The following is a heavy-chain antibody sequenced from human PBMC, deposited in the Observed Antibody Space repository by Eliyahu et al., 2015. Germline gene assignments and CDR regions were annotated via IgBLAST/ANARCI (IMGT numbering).Heavy chain of an antibody. D-gene: IGHD6-19*01. CDR2: INHSGST. V-gene: IGHV4-34*01. J-gene: IGHJ4*02. CDR1: GXSFSGYY. Sequence: QVQLQQWGAGLLKPSETLSRXCAVYGXSFSGYYWSWIRXPPGKGLEWIGEINHSGSTNYNPSLKSRVTISVDTSKNQFSLKLSSVTAADTAIYYCARVAGVAVAARYYFDYWGQGTLVTVSS. CDR3: ARVAGVAVAARYYFDY.